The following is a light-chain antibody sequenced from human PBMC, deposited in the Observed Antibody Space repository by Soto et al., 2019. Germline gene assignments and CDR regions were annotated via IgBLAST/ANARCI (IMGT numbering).Light chain of an antibody. CDR1: STDIGAYDY. CDR3: RSYNSSRSLVV. Sequence: QSVLTQPPSVSGSPGQRITISCTGTSTDIGAYDYVYWYQQHPGKAPKLLIYGDSNRPSGVPDRFSGSKSGNTASLTITGLQAEEEADYYCRSYNSSRSLVVFGGGTQLTVL. CDR2: GDS. V-gene: IGLV1-40*01. J-gene: IGLJ3*02.